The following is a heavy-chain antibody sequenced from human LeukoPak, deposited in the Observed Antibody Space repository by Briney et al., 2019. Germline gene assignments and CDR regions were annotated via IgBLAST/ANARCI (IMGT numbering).Heavy chain of an antibody. CDR1: SGSISSSSYY. V-gene: IGHV4-39*07. J-gene: IGHJ4*02. CDR2: MYYTGSS. D-gene: IGHD5-24*01. Sequence: SETLSLTCTVSSGSISSSSYYWRWVRQPPGKGLEWIASMYYTGSSYYNPSLKSRVTISLDTSKNQFSLKMTSVTAADTAVCFCTGERNGSPHYWGQGTQVTVSS. CDR3: TGERNGSPHY.